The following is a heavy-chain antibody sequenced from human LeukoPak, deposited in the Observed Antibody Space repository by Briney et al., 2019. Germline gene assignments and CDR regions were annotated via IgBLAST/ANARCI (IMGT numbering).Heavy chain of an antibody. D-gene: IGHD5-18*01. CDR3: ARGVLNNKCIQLWHTGTDFDY. CDR1: GYTFTSYG. Sequence: ASVKVSCKASGYTFTSYGISWVRQAPGQGLEWMGWISAYNGNTNYAQKLQGRVTMTTDTSTSTAYMELRSLRSDDTAVYYCARGVLNNKCIQLWHTGTDFDYWGQGTLVTVSS. CDR2: ISAYNGNT. J-gene: IGHJ4*02. V-gene: IGHV1-18*01.